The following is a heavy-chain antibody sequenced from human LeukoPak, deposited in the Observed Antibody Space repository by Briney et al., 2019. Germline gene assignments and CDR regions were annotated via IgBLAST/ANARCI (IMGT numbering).Heavy chain of an antibody. D-gene: IGHD2-15*01. CDR1: GFTFSSYA. J-gene: IGHJ4*02. V-gene: IGHV3-23*01. Sequence: GGSLRLSCAASGFTFSSYAMSWVRQAPGKGLEWVSAISGSGGSTYYADSVKGRFTISRDNSKNTLYLQMNSLRAEDTAVYYCARGIGYCGGGSCSDYWGQGTLVTVSS. CDR3: ARGIGYCGGGSCSDY. CDR2: ISGSGGST.